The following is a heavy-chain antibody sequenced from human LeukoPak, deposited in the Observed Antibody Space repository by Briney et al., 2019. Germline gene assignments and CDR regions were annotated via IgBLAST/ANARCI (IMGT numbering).Heavy chain of an antibody. J-gene: IGHJ4*02. Sequence: PGGSLRLSCAASGFTFSSYSMNWVRQAPGKGLEWVSSISSSSYIYYADSLKGRFTISRDNAKHSLYLQMTSLRAEDTPVYYCAREGYCTSSICYATYWGQGTLVTVSS. CDR1: GFTFSSYS. CDR3: AREGYCTSSICYATY. D-gene: IGHD2-2*01. CDR2: ISSSSYI. V-gene: IGHV3-21*01.